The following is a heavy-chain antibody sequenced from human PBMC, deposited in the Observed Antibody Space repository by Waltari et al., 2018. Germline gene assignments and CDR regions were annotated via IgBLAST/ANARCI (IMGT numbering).Heavy chain of an antibody. J-gene: IGHJ4*02. CDR2: ISWNRGSI. D-gene: IGHD1-20*01. CDR1: GFTFDDYA. Sequence: EVQLVESGGGLVQPGRSLRLSCAASGFTFDDYAMHWVRQAPGKGLEWVSGISWNRGSIGYADSVKGRFTISRDNAKNSLYLQMNSLRAEDTALYYCAKDIHRVSYNWNPPDYWGQGTLVTVSS. CDR3: AKDIHRVSYNWNPPDY. V-gene: IGHV3-9*01.